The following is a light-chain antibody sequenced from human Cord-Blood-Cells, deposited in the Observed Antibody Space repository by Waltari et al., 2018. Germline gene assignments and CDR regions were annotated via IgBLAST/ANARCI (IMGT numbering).Light chain of an antibody. Sequence: IVLTQSQATRSLSSGGSTTLSCRASQRVSSYLAVYQQNPGQEPRLRIYDASNSATGIPARFSGSGSGTDFTLTISSLEPEDFAVYYCQQRSNWPITFGQGTRLEIK. J-gene: IGKJ5*01. CDR3: QQRSNWPIT. CDR1: QRVSSY. CDR2: DAS. V-gene: IGKV3-11*01.